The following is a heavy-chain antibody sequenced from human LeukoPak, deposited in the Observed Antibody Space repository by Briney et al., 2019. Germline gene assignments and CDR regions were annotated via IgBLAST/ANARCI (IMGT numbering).Heavy chain of an antibody. Sequence: GGSLRLSCAASGFTFSSYAMSWVRQAPGKGLEWVSAISGSGGSTYYADSVKGRFTISRDNSKNTLYLQMNSLRAEDTAVYYCAKVTTSPYYYYYYYMDVWGKGTTGTVS. J-gene: IGHJ6*03. CDR2: ISGSGGST. D-gene: IGHD4-17*01. CDR1: GFTFSSYA. CDR3: AKVTTSPYYYYYYYMDV. V-gene: IGHV3-23*01.